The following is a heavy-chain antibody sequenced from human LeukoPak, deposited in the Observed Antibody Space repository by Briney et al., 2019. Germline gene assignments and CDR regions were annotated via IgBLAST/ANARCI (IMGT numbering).Heavy chain of an antibody. J-gene: IGHJ3*01. Sequence: PGGSLRLSCAASGFNFNDYAMHWVRHAPGKGLEWVSVVSSNSGTIDYVDSVKGRFTISRDNAKNSLYLQMNSLRVEDTALYYCARIGHGLDVWGQGTMVTVSS. CDR2: VSSNSGTI. CDR3: ARIGHGLDV. CDR1: GFNFNDYA. V-gene: IGHV3-9*01. D-gene: IGHD2/OR15-2a*01.